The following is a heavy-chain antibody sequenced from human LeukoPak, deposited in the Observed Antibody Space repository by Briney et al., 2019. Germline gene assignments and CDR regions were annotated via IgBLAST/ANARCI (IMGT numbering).Heavy chain of an antibody. CDR1: GSTFSSYA. CDR2: IIPIFDTT. D-gene: IGHD2-2*01. V-gene: IGHV1-69*05. Sequence: ASVKVSCKASGSTFSSYAISWVRQAPGQGLEWMGGIIPIFDTTNYPQKFQGRVTITTDESTSTAYMELSSLRSEDTAVYYCARSKDFVVVPAARGDYYYYMDVWGKGTTVTVSS. CDR3: ARSKDFVVVPAARGDYYYYMDV. J-gene: IGHJ6*03.